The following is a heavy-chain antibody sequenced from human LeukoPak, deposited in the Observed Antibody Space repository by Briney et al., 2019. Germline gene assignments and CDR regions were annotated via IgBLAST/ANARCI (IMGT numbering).Heavy chain of an antibody. J-gene: IGHJ5*02. V-gene: IGHV3-48*04. Sequence: PGGSLRLSCAASGFTFSSYWMSWVRQAPGKGLEWVSYISSSSSTIYYADSVKGRFTISRDNAKNSLYLQMNSLRAEDTAVYYCARGAVVVAATLSWFDPWGQGTLVTVSS. CDR2: ISSSSSTI. D-gene: IGHD2-15*01. CDR1: GFTFSSYW. CDR3: ARGAVVVAATLSWFDP.